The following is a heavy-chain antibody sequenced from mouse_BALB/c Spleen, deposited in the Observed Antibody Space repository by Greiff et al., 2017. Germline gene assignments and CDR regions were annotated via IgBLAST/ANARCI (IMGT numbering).Heavy chain of an antibody. J-gene: IGHJ3*01. V-gene: IGHV5-6*01. Sequence: EVQGVESGGDLVKPGGSLKLSCAASGFTFSSYGMSWVRQTPDKRLEWVATISSGGSYTYYPDSVKGRFTISRDNAKNTLYLQMSSLKSEDTAMYYCARREDRDWFAYWGQGTLVTVSA. CDR1: GFTFSSYG. D-gene: IGHD3-1*01. CDR2: ISSGGSYT. CDR3: ARREDRDWFAY.